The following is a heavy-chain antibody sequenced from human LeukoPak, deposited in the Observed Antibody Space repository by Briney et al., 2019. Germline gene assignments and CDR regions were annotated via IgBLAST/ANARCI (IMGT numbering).Heavy chain of an antibody. CDR1: GFTFSDYH. Sequence: GGSLRLSCAASGFTFSDYHMSWIRQAPGKGLEWVSYISRSSSYTNYADSVEGRFTISRDNAKNSLYLQMNSLRAEDTAVYYCARGGGGYSGYDWSAFDYWGQGTLVTVSS. V-gene: IGHV3-11*06. D-gene: IGHD5-12*01. J-gene: IGHJ4*02. CDR3: ARGGGGYSGYDWSAFDY. CDR2: ISRSSSYT.